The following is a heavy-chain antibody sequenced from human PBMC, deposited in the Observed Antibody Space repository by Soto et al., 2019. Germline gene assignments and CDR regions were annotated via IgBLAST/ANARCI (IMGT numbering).Heavy chain of an antibody. D-gene: IGHD2-8*01. Sequence: LSLTCTVSGGSVSSGSYYWSWVRQPPGKGLEWIGYLYYSGITNYNPSLKSRVTISVDTSKNQFSLKLSSVTAADTAVYYCARGGRVYAPRYSCYYGMDVWGQGTTVTVSS. CDR1: GGSVSSGSYY. V-gene: IGHV4-61*01. CDR2: LYYSGIT. CDR3: ARGGRVYAPRYSCYYGMDV. J-gene: IGHJ6*02.